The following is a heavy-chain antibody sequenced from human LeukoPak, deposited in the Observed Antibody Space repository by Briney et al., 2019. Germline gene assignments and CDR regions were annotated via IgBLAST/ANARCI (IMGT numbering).Heavy chain of an antibody. D-gene: IGHD3-22*01. CDR3: ARDSYGSSGYYYVSDY. Sequence: GGSLRLSCAASGFTFSTYSMNWVRQAPGQGLEWVSYISYSSSAIYYADSVKGRFTISRDNAKNSLSLQMNSLRDEDTAVYYCARDSYGSSGYYYVSDYWGQGTLVTVSS. V-gene: IGHV3-48*02. J-gene: IGHJ4*02. CDR2: ISYSSSAI. CDR1: GFTFSTYS.